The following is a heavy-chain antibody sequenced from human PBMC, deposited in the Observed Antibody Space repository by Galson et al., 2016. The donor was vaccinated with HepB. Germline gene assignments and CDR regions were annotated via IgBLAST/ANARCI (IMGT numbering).Heavy chain of an antibody. Sequence: SLRLSCAASGFTFSNYWMSWVRQSPGKGLEWVANIKKDGSEKYYVDSVKGRFSISGDNAKNSLFLQMDSLTAEDTAVYYCARGSYYGSGAYGIYFDYWGQGTLVTVSS. J-gene: IGHJ4*02. CDR2: IKKDGSEK. CDR3: ARGSYYGSGAYGIYFDY. CDR1: GFTFSNYW. D-gene: IGHD3-10*01. V-gene: IGHV3-7*04.